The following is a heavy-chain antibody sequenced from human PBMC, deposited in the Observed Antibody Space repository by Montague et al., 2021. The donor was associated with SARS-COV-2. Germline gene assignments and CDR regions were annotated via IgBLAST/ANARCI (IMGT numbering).Heavy chain of an antibody. CDR3: ARGRQHFNMIVVVMTGGEYYFDY. CDR2: INHRGTS. V-gene: IGHV4-34*01. Sequence: SETLSLTCAVYGGSFSDYYWSWIRQPPGKGLEWIGEINHRGTSKYNPSIKSRVSISLDTSKNQFSLYLSSVTAADTAVYYCARGRQHFNMIVVVMTGGEYYFDYWGQGTLVTVSS. D-gene: IGHD3-22*01. CDR1: GGSFSDYY. J-gene: IGHJ4*02.